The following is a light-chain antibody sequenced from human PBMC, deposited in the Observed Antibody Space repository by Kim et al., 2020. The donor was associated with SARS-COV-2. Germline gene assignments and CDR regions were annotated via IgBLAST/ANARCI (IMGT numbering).Light chain of an antibody. V-gene: IGKV4-1*01. Sequence: ATINCKSSQSVCSSSIHKDCLAWYQQKPGQPPKLLIYWASTRESGVPDRFSGSGSGTDFTLTISSLQAEDVAVYYCQQYFTFPQTFGQGTKVDIK. CDR2: WAS. CDR3: QQYFTFPQT. J-gene: IGKJ1*01. CDR1: QSVCSSSIHKDC.